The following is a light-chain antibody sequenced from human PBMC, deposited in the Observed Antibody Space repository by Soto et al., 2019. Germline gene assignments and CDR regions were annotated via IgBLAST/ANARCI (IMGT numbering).Light chain of an antibody. CDR2: DAP. V-gene: IGKV3-11*01. J-gene: IGKJ5*01. CDR1: QSVSSY. Sequence: EIIMTQSPATLSLSPWERATLSCRASQSVSSYLAWYKQKPGQAPRLPIYDAPNRATGIPARFSGSGSGTDFTLTISSLEPEDFAVYYCQQRSTWPTFGQGTRLEI. CDR3: QQRSTWPT.